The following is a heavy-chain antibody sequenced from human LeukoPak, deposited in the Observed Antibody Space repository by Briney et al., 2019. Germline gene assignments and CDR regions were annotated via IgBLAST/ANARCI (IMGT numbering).Heavy chain of an antibody. J-gene: IGHJ3*02. CDR2: IYPGDSDT. V-gene: IGHV5-51*01. CDR3: GRPDIAVAGLNSFDI. Sequence: GESLKISCKGSGYSFTSYWIGWVRQMPGKGLEWMGIIYPGDSDTRYSPSFQGQVTISADKSISTAYLQWSSLKASDTAMYYCGRPDIAVAGLNSFDIWGQGTMVTVSS. CDR1: GYSFTSYW. D-gene: IGHD6-19*01.